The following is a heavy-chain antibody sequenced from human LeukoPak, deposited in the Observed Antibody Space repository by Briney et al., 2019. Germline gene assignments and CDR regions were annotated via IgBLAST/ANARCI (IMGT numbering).Heavy chain of an antibody. CDR1: GYTFTNYV. Sequence: GASVKVSCKASGYTFTNYVLTWVRQAPGQGLEWMGRIATYTGNSNYAQRFQDRLTMTTDTSTSTAYMELRILSSDDTAVYYCARTTTTVTTHRELDFWGQGTLVTVSS. D-gene: IGHD4-17*01. J-gene: IGHJ4*02. V-gene: IGHV1-18*01. CDR2: IATYTGNS. CDR3: ARTTTTVTTHRELDF.